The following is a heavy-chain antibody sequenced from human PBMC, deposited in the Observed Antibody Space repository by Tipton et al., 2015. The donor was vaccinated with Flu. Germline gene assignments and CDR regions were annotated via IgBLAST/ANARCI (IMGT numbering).Heavy chain of an antibody. V-gene: IGHV3-30*03. CDR2: APYDGSKK. J-gene: IGHJ4*02. D-gene: IGHD3-10*01. CDR1: GFTFGSYD. Sequence: SLRLSCVTSGFTFGSYDIHWVRQAPGKGLDWVAVAPYDGSKKLYGDSVKGRSSVSRDNSKSTLFLEMNSLTPEDTALYYCARSKNGYNVFDFWGQGTLVTVSS. CDR3: ARSKNGYNVFDF.